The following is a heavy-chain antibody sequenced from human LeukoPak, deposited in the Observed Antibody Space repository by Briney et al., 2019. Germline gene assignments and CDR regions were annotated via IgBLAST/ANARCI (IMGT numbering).Heavy chain of an antibody. V-gene: IGHV1-2*02. CDR2: INPNSGGT. Sequence: ASVKVSCKASGYTFTGYYMHWVRQAPGQGLEWMGWINPNSGGTNYAQKFQGRVTMTRDTSISTAYMELSRLRSDDTAVHYCARDRGPGYYDFWSGYSHEAFDIWGQGTMVTVSS. CDR1: GYTFTGYY. CDR3: ARDRGPGYYDFWSGYSHEAFDI. D-gene: IGHD3-3*01. J-gene: IGHJ3*02.